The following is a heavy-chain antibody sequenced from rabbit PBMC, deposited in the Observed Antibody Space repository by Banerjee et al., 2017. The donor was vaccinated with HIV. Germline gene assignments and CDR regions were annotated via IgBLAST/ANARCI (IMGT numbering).Heavy chain of an antibody. CDR2: IDTAGGSA. CDR3: TRAFNL. V-gene: IGHV1S40*01. CDR1: GFSFSGNYW. Sequence: QSLEESGGDLVKPGASLTLTCTASGFSFSGNYWVCWVRQAPGKGLEWIGYIDTAGGSAYYASWAKGRFTISKTSSTTVTLQMTSLTAADTATYFCTRAFNLWGQGTLVTVS. J-gene: IGHJ4*01.